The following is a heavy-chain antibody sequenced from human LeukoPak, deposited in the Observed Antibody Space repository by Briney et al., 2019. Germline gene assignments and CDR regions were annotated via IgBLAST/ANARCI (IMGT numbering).Heavy chain of an antibody. Sequence: SETLSLTCTVSGGSISGYSYYWGWIRQPPGKGLEWIGSIYYSGSTYYNASLKSRLIMSVDTSKNQFSLKLSSVTAADTAVYYCARWRGSSWYDYWGQGTLVSVSS. V-gene: IGHV4-39*01. CDR3: ARWRGSSWYDY. CDR1: GGSISGYSYY. J-gene: IGHJ4*02. CDR2: IYYSGST. D-gene: IGHD6-13*01.